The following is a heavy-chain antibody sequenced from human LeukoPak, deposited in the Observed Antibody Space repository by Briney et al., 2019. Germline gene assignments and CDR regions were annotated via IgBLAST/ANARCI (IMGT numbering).Heavy chain of an antibody. V-gene: IGHV3-7*01. CDR1: GFTFSSYW. J-gene: IGHJ5*02. CDR2: IKPDGSQK. CDR3: ARDGPKSSGWPKTYNWFDP. D-gene: IGHD6-19*01. Sequence: GGSLRLSCATSGFTFSSYWMSWVRQAPGKGLEWVANIKPDGSQKYYVDSVKGRFTVSRDNAQKLLYLQMNSLGAEDTAVYHCARDGPKSSGWPKTYNWFDPWGQGTLVTVSS.